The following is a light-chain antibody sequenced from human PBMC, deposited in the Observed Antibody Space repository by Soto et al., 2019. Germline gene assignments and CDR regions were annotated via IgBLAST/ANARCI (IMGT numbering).Light chain of an antibody. CDR1: QGISSY. Sequence: AIRMTQSPSSLSASTGDRVTITCRASQGISSYLAWYQQKPGKAPKLLIYAASTLQSEVPSRFSGSRSGTDFTLPSSCLQSEDFATYYCQQYYSYPRSFGQATKVEIK. CDR3: QQYYSYPRS. V-gene: IGKV1-8*01. J-gene: IGKJ1*01. CDR2: AAS.